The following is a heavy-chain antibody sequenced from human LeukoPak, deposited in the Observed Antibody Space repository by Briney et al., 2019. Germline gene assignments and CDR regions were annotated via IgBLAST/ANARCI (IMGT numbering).Heavy chain of an antibody. J-gene: IGHJ4*02. D-gene: IGHD2-21*01. Sequence: PSETLSLTCTVSGGSISSSSYYWGWIRQPPGKGLEWIGSIYYSGSTYYNPSLKSRVTISVDTSKNQFSLKLSSVTAADTAVYYCARHTSCGGDCYYFDYWGQGTLVTVSS. V-gene: IGHV4-39*01. CDR3: ARHTSCGGDCYYFDY. CDR1: GGSISSSSYY. CDR2: IYYSGST.